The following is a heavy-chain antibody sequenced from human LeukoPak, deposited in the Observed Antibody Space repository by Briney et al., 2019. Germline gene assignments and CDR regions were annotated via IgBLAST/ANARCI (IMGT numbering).Heavy chain of an antibody. D-gene: IGHD4-11*01. Sequence: KPSETLSLTCIVSGGSISSYSWNWIRQSPGKGLEWVGYISHSGNTNYIPSLKSRVTISVDTSRNQFSLKLSTVTATDTAVYYCARHGSPTTDDAFDIWGQGTMVTVSS. V-gene: IGHV4-59*08. J-gene: IGHJ3*02. CDR1: GGSISSYS. CDR3: ARHGSPTTDDAFDI. CDR2: ISHSGNT.